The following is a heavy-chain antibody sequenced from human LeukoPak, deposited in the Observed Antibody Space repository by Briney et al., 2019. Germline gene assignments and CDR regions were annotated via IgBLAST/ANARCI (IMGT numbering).Heavy chain of an antibody. Sequence: GESLKISCKGSGYTFTNYWIGWVRQMPGKGLEWMGIIWPSDSDTRYSPSFQGQVTISADKSISTAYLQWSSLKASDTAIYFCARRISGYYVDYWGQGTLVSVSS. V-gene: IGHV5-51*01. CDR2: IWPSDSDT. CDR3: ARRISGYYVDY. J-gene: IGHJ4*02. D-gene: IGHD1-26*01. CDR1: GYTFTNYW.